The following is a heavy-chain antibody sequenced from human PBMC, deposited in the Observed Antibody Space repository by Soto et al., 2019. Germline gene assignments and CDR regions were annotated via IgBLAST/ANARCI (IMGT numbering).Heavy chain of an antibody. Sequence: LRLSCAASGFPFSSYWMHWVRQAPGKGLVWASHINTDGSGTAYADSVRGRFTISRDNAQNTLFLQMNTPRAEDTGVYYCSKVPSSGAASLDNWGQGTLVTVSS. CDR3: SKVPSSGAASLDN. V-gene: IGHV3-74*01. CDR1: GFPFSSYW. J-gene: IGHJ4*02. CDR2: INTDGSGT. D-gene: IGHD3-22*01.